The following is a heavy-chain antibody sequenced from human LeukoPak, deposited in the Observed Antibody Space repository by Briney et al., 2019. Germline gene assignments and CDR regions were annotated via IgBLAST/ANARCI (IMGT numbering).Heavy chain of an antibody. D-gene: IGHD2-2*01. CDR3: AKDLAFSSTSCYPDGDY. Sequence: GGSLRLSCAASGFTFSSFAMSWVRQAPGQGLEWFSAISGSGGRTYYADSVKGRFTISRDNSKSTLYLQMNCLRAEDTSVYYCAKDLAFSSTSCYPDGDYWGEGTLGTVSS. V-gene: IGHV3-23*01. CDR2: ISGSGGRT. J-gene: IGHJ4*02. CDR1: GFTFSSFA.